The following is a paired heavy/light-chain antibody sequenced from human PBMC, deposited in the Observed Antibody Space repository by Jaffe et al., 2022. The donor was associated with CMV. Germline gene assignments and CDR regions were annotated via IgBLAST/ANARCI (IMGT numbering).Light chain of an antibody. J-gene: IGKJ5*01. Sequence: DIQMTQSPSSLSASVGDRVTITCQASQDISNYLNWYQQKPGKAPKLLIYDASNLETGVPSRFSGSGSGTDFTFTISSLQPEDIATYYCQQYDNLPTFGQGTRLEIK. CDR3: QQYDNLPT. CDR2: DAS. CDR1: QDISNY. V-gene: IGKV1-33*01.
Heavy chain of an antibody. CDR3: ARDNPGDSYSGSYDTPGPY. D-gene: IGHD1-26*01. J-gene: IGHJ4*02. Sequence: QVQLVQSGAEVKKPGASVKVSCKASGYTFTSYGISWVRQAPGQGLEWMGWISAYNGNTNYAQKLQGRVTMTTDTSTSTAYMELRSLRSDDTAVYYCARDNPGDSYSGSYDTPGPYWGQGTLVTVSS. CDR1: GYTFTSYG. V-gene: IGHV1-18*01. CDR2: ISAYNGNT.